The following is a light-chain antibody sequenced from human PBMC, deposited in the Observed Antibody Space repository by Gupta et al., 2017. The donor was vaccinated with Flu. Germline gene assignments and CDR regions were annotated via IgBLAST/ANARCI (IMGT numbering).Light chain of an antibody. CDR2: EVS. CDR1: SSDVGNYNL. V-gene: IGLV2-18*02. Sequence: QSALTQPPSVSGSPGQSVTISCTGTSSDVGNYNLVSWYQQSPGTAPKLMIYEVSNRTAGVPARFSGSKSGNTASLTISVRQAEDVADFYCTSDTSSSIYVFGTGTKVTVL. CDR3: TSDTSSSIYV. J-gene: IGLJ1*01.